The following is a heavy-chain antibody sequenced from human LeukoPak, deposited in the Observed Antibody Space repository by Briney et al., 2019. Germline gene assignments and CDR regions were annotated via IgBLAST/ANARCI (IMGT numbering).Heavy chain of an antibody. CDR1: GFTFSSYG. CDR3: ARVVLTGYYNLFFDY. V-gene: IGHV3-33*01. CDR2: IWYDGSNK. Sequence: GGSLRLSCAASGFTFSSYGMHWVRQAPGKGLEWVAVIWYDGSNKYYADSVKGRFTISRDNSKNTLYLQMNSLRAEDTAVYYCARVVLTGYYNLFFDYWGQGTLVTVSS. D-gene: IGHD3-9*01. J-gene: IGHJ4*02.